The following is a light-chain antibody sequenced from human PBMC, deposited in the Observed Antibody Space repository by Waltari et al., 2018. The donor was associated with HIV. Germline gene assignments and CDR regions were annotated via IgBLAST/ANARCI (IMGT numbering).Light chain of an antibody. CDR2: AVS. J-gene: IGLJ2*01. CDR1: SIDVGSYNL. CDR3: CSYAGISTLV. V-gene: IGLV2-23*02. Sequence: QSALTQPASVSGSPGQSITISCTGTSIDVGSYNLFSWYQLHPGKAPKLMIYAVSKRTSGVSNRFSGSKSGNTASLTISGLQAEDEADYYCCSYAGISTLVFGGGTKLTVL.